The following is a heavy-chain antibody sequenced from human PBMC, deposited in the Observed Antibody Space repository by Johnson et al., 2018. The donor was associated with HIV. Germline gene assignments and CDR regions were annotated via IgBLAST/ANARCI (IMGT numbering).Heavy chain of an antibody. J-gene: IGHJ3*02. CDR3: ARVGVSGYDLAAFDI. Sequence: QVQLVESGGGVVQPGRSLRLSCAASGFSFSSYAMHWVRQSPGKGLEWVAVISFDGGDKYYADSVKGRFTISRDNSRNTLYLQMSSLRPEDTAVYFCARVGVSGYDLAAFDIWGQGTMVTVSA. D-gene: IGHD5-12*01. CDR2: ISFDGGDK. V-gene: IGHV3-30*03. CDR1: GFSFSSYA.